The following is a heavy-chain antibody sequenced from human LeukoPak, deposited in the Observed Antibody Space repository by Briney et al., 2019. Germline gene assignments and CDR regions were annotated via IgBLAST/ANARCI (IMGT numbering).Heavy chain of an antibody. CDR1: GFTVSSNY. J-gene: IGHJ6*02. D-gene: IGHD3-9*01. CDR3: ARDWDFDRMDV. V-gene: IGHV3-53*01. Sequence: GGSLRLSCAASGFTVSSNYMSWVRQAPGKGLEWVSVIYSGGNTYYADSVKGRFTISTDNSKNTLYLQMNSLRAEDTAVYYCARDWDFDRMDVWGQGTTVTVSS. CDR2: IYSGGNT.